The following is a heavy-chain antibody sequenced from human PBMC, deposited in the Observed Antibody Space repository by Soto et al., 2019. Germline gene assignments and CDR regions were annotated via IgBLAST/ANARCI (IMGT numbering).Heavy chain of an antibody. J-gene: IGHJ4*02. CDR2: ISAHSGNT. D-gene: IGHD1-26*01. V-gene: IGHV1-18*01. Sequence: QVQLVQSEGEVKKPGASVKISCRASGYTFTSYAINWVRQAPGQGLEWMGWISAHSGNTNYAQKVQGRVTMTTDTSTSTSYMEFRSLRSDDTAIDYCARISSSGIVHDSGSWSQGSLGTVSS. CDR1: GYTFTSYA. CDR3: ARISSSGIVHDSGS.